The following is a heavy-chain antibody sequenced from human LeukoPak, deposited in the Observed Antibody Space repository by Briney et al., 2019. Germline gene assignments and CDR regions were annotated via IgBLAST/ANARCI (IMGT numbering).Heavy chain of an antibody. Sequence: GGSLRLSCAASGFTFSSYAMNWVRQAPGKGLEWFSAISGSGSTTYYADSVKGRFTISRDNSKNTLFLQMNSLTAEDTAIYSCARPRLEYCSGGSCFDAFDIWGQGTMVTVSS. D-gene: IGHD2-15*01. CDR2: ISGSGSTT. CDR3: ARPRLEYCSGGSCFDAFDI. CDR1: GFTFSSYA. J-gene: IGHJ3*02. V-gene: IGHV3-23*01.